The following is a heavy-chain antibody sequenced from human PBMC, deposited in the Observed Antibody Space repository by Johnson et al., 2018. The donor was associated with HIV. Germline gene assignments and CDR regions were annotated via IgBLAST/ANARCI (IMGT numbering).Heavy chain of an antibody. CDR1: GFSLSSYA. Sequence: QVQLVESGGGVVQPGRSLRLSCAASGFSLSSYAMHWVRQAPGKGLEWVAVISYDGSDKDYADSVKGRFTISRDNAKNTLYLQMNSLRAEDTAVYYCARKKDAAFDIWGQGTMVTVSS. J-gene: IGHJ3*02. V-gene: IGHV3-30*04. CDR3: ARKKDAAFDI. CDR2: ISYDGSDK.